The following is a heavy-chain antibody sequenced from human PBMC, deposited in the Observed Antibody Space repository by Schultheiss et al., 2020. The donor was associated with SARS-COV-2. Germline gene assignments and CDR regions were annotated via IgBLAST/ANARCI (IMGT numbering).Heavy chain of an antibody. Sequence: GGSLRLSCAASGFTFSSYDMHWVRQAPGKGLEWVSAISGSGGSTYYADSVKGRFTISRDNAKNSLYLQMNSLRAEDTAVYYCARDWGGKDIEGYWGQGTLVTVSS. V-gene: IGHV3-21*01. CDR3: ARDWGGKDIEGY. CDR2: ISGSGGST. J-gene: IGHJ4*02. D-gene: IGHD5-12*01. CDR1: GFTFSSYD.